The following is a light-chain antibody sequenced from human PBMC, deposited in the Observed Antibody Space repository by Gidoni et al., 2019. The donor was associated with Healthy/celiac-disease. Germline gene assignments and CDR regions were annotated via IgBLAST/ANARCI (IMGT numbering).Light chain of an antibody. J-gene: IGKJ1*01. CDR1: QSISSW. V-gene: IGKV1-5*03. CDR3: QQYNSYSWT. Sequence: DIQMTQSPSTLPASVGDRVTITCRASQSISSWLAWYQQKPGKAPKLLIYKASSLESGVTSRFSGSGSGTEFTLTISSLQPDDFATYYCQQYNSYSWTFGQGTKVEIK. CDR2: KAS.